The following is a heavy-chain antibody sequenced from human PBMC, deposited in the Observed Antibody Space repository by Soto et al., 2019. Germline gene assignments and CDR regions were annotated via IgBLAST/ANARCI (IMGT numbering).Heavy chain of an antibody. V-gene: IGHV3-7*03. D-gene: IGHD3-10*01. CDR1: GFTFSSYW. CDR2: IKQDGSEK. J-gene: IGHJ6*02. Sequence: LRLSCAASGFTFSSYWMSWVRQAPGKGLEWVANIKQDGSEKYYVDSVKGRFTISRDNAKNSLYLQMNSLRAEDTAVYYCAREDTRSYGSGSYLNYYYYDMDVWGQGTTVTVSS. CDR3: AREDTRSYGSGSYLNYYYYDMDV.